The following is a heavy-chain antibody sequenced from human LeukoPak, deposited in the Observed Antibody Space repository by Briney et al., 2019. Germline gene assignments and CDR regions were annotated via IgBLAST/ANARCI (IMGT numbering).Heavy chain of an antibody. V-gene: IGHV1-2*02. J-gene: IGHJ4*02. Sequence: ASVKVSRKASGYTFTGYYMHWVRQAPGQGLEWMGWINPNSGGTNYAQKFQGRVTMTRDTSISTAYMELSRLRSDDTAVYYCAREELTSGPFDYWGQGTLVTVSS. CDR3: AREELTSGPFDY. CDR2: INPNSGGT. D-gene: IGHD3-10*01. CDR1: GYTFTGYY.